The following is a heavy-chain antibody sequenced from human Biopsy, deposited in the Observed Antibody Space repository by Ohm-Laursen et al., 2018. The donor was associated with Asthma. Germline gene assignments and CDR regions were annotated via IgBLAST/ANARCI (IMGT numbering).Heavy chain of an antibody. CDR1: VFTFITSC. J-gene: IGHJ4*02. D-gene: IGHD2-15*01. CDR3: ARDVDLRSVY. V-gene: IGHV3-7*05. CDR2: IKEDGSEK. Sequence: SLGLSCAAAVFTFITSCWTCVRQAPGKALEWVANIKEDGSEKNYVDSVKGRFTISRDNGKNSLYLQMNSLRAEDTAVYYCARDVDLRSVYWGQGTLVTVSS.